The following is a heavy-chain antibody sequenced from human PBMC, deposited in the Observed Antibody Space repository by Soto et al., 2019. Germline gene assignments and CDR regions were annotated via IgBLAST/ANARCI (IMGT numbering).Heavy chain of an antibody. J-gene: IGHJ5*02. CDR3: VRSGTARLLRHSWFDT. D-gene: IGHD2-21*01. Sequence: EVQLVESGGGLVKPGGSLRLSRAASGFTFNTYDMNWVRQAPGKGLEWVSSITTSSAYIYYPDSLKGRITISRDNAKNSLFLQMNSLRAEDTAVYYCVRSGTARLLRHSWFDTWGQGTLVTVSS. V-gene: IGHV3-21*01. CDR2: ITTSSAYI. CDR1: GFTFNTYD.